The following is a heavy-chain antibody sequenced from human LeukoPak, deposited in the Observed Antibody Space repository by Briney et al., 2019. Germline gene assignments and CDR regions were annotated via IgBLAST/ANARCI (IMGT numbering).Heavy chain of an antibody. CDR3: ARAQRVTGTVYYFDY. D-gene: IGHD1-20*01. CDR2: IIPIFGTA. Sequence: SVKVSCKASGGTFNNYAINWVRQAPGQGLEWIGGIIPIFGTANYAQKFQGRVTITADKSTSTAYMEMTSLTSADTAVSFCARAQRVTGTVYYFDYWGQGTLVTVSS. J-gene: IGHJ4*02. CDR1: GGTFNNYA. V-gene: IGHV1-69*06.